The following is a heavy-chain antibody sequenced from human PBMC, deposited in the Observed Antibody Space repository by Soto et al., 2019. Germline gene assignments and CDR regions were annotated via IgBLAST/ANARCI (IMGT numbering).Heavy chain of an antibody. CDR1: GGSFSDFA. Sequence: QVQLAQSGAEVRKPGSSVKVSCRASGGSFSDFAFSWVRQAPGQGLEWMGGIIPMFAATKYAQRFQGRVTISADASPRTVYLALRSLTSDDSAVYYCARGGIVAVPAALSSYDDYTNYRFDSWGQGTLVSVSS. CDR2: IIPMFAAT. D-gene: IGHD2-15*01. J-gene: IGHJ4*02. CDR3: ARGGIVAVPAALSSYDDYTNYRFDS. V-gene: IGHV1-69*01.